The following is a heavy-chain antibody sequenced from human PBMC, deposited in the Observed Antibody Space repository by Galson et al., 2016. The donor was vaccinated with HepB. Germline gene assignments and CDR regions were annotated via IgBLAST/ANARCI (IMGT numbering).Heavy chain of an antibody. CDR3: ARDYFLAARSLDY. J-gene: IGHJ4*02. Sequence: SVKVSCKASGYTFSSYGISWVRQAPGQELEWMGWISAYNRNTKYAQEVQGRVTMTTDTSTSTAYMELRSLRSDDTAVYYCARDYFLAARSLDYWGQGSLVTVSS. CDR1: GYTFSSYG. CDR2: ISAYNRNT. V-gene: IGHV1-18*01. D-gene: IGHD6-6*01.